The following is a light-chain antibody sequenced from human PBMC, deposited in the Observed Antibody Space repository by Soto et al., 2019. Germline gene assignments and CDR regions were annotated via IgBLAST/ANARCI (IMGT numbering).Light chain of an antibody. CDR2: DAS. Sequence: DIVLTQSPGTLSLSPGERATLSCTASQSVRSNFLAWYRQRPGQAPRILISDASSRAAGTPDRFSGSGSWTDVSLTISRLEREDFAVLYCQQYGHSPLPFGGGTKVEIK. CDR3: QQYGHSPLP. V-gene: IGKV3-20*01. J-gene: IGKJ4*02. CDR1: QSVRSNF.